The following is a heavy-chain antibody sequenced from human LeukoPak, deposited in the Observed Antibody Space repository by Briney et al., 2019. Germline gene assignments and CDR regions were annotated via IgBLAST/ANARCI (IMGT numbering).Heavy chain of an antibody. CDR1: GGSISSYY. CDR2: IYNTGST. J-gene: IGHJ4*02. CDR3: ARGRYFDY. V-gene: IGHV4-4*07. Sequence: PSETLSLTCTVSGGSISSYYWSWIRQPPGKGLEWIGRIYNTGSTSYNPSLNSRVTMSVDTSKNQFSLKLSSVTAADTAVYYCARGRYFDYWGQGTLVTVSS.